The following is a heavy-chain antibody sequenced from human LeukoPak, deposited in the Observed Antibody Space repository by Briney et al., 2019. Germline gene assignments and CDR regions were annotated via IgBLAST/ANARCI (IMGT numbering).Heavy chain of an antibody. Sequence: GASVKVSCXASGYTFTSYGISWVRQARGQGLEWMGWISAYNGNTNYAQKLQGRVTMTTDTSTSTAYMELRSLRSDDTAVYYCARAPATYYYDSSVGNWFDPWGQGTLVTVSS. J-gene: IGHJ5*02. CDR2: ISAYNGNT. D-gene: IGHD3-22*01. V-gene: IGHV1-18*01. CDR1: GYTFTSYG. CDR3: ARAPATYYYDSSVGNWFDP.